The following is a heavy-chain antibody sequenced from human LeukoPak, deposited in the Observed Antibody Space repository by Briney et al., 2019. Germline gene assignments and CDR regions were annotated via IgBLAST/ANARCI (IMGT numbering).Heavy chain of an antibody. CDR2: MNPNSGNT. Sequence: ASVKVSCKASGYTFTSYDINWARQATGQGLEWMGWMNPNSGNTGYAQKFQGRVTMTRNTSISTAYMELSSLRSEDTAVYYCARGRGWSSGWFPPFDYWGQGTLVTVSS. J-gene: IGHJ4*02. V-gene: IGHV1-8*01. CDR3: ARGRGWSSGWFPPFDY. D-gene: IGHD6-19*01. CDR1: GYTFTSYD.